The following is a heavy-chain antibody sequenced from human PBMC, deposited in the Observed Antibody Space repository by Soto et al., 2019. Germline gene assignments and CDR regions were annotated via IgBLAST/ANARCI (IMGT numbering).Heavy chain of an antibody. J-gene: IGHJ5*02. Sequence: SQTLPLTYDISGGKVSSNSAAWNWIRKSPSRGLEWLGRTYYRSNWYYDYAVSLKSRITINPDTSNNQFSLQLNSVTPEDTAVYYCARDLPYCSGATCYSRWFDPWGQGTLVTVSS. CDR1: GGKVSSNSAA. CDR3: ARDLPYCSGATCYSRWFDP. D-gene: IGHD2-15*01. CDR2: TYYRSNWYY. V-gene: IGHV6-1*01.